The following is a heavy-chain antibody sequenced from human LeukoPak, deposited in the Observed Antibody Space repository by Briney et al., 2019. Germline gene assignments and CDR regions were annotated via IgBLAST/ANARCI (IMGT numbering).Heavy chain of an antibody. V-gene: IGHV3-74*01. D-gene: IGHD2-2*01. J-gene: IGHJ4*02. Sequence: PGGSLRLSCAASGFTFSSYWMHWVRQAPGKGLVWVSRINSDGSSTSYADSVKGRFTISRDNAKNTLYLQMNSLRAEDTAVYYCARDSRYCSSTSCYIFTFDYWGQGTLVTVSS. CDR1: GFTFSSYW. CDR2: INSDGSST. CDR3: ARDSRYCSSTSCYIFTFDY.